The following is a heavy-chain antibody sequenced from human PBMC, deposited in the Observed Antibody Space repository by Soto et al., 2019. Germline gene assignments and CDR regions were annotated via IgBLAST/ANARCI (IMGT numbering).Heavy chain of an antibody. J-gene: IGHJ4*02. D-gene: IGHD6-19*01. CDR1: GGSISNYY. Sequence: SETLSLTCTVSGGSISNYYWSWIRQPPGKGLEWIGYIYYSGSINYNPSLKSRVTISEDTSKNQFSLKMSSVTAADTTVYYCAREIAVAGTHYFDYWGQGTLVTVSS. CDR2: IYYSGSI. CDR3: AREIAVAGTHYFDY. V-gene: IGHV4-59*01.